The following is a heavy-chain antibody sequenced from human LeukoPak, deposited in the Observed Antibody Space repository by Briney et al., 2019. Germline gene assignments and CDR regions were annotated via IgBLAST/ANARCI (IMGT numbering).Heavy chain of an antibody. Sequence: SETLSLTCTVSGGSISSYYWSWIRQPPGKGLEWIGYIYYSGSTNYNPSLKSRVTISVDTSKNQFSLKLSSVTAADTAVYYCARAWGAGYYYGMDVWGQGTTVTVSS. D-gene: IGHD1-26*01. CDR3: ARAWGAGYYYGMDV. CDR1: GGSISSYY. J-gene: IGHJ6*02. CDR2: IYYSGST. V-gene: IGHV4-59*01.